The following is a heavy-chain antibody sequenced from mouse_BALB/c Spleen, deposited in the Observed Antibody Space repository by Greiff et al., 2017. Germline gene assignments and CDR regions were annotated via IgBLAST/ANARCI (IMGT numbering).Heavy chain of an antibody. J-gene: IGHJ2*01. D-gene: IGHD2-14*01. CDR1: GYSITSGYY. V-gene: IGHV3-6*02. CDR2: ISYDGSN. Sequence: EVKLVESGPGLVKPSQSLSLTCSVTGYSITSGYYWNWIRQFPGNKLEWMGYISYDGSNNYNPSLKNRISITRDTSKNQFFLKLNSVTTEDTATYYCARGGVRRGDFDYWGQGTTLTVSS. CDR3: ARGGVRRGDFDY.